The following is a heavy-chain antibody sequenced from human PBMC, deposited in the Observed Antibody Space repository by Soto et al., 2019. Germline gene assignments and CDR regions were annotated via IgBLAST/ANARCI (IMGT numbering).Heavy chain of an antibody. D-gene: IGHD3-10*01. CDR1: GFTFSNYW. CDR2: IKQDGSEK. J-gene: IGHJ4*02. Sequence: EVQLVESRGGLVQPGGSLRLSCAASGFTFSNYWMSWVRQAPGKGLEWVANIKQDGSEKYYVDSVKGRFTISRDNAKNSLYLQMNSLRAEDTAVYYCARDYYYGSGSPFVDYWGPGTLVTVSS. V-gene: IGHV3-7*05. CDR3: ARDYYYGSGSPFVDY.